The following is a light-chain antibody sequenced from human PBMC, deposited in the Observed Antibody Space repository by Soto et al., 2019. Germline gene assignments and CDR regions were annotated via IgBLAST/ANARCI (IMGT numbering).Light chain of an antibody. V-gene: IGKV3-15*01. Sequence: ERVMMQSPATLSVSPGERATLSCRASQSISSNLAWYQQKPGQTPRLLMFRTSSRATGFPARFSGSGSGTEFNLTISSLQSEDFGVYYCQQYNNWPRTFGQGTKVDI. J-gene: IGKJ1*01. CDR1: QSISSN. CDR2: RTS. CDR3: QQYNNWPRT.